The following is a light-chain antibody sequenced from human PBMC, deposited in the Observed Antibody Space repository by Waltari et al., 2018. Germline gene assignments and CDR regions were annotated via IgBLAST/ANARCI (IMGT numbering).Light chain of an antibody. CDR1: SSNIGADYD. CDR2: GNS. V-gene: IGLV1-40*01. J-gene: IGLJ2*01. Sequence: QSVLTQPPSVSGAPGQRVTISCTGSSSNIGADYDVHWYQQLPGTAPKLLMFGNSNRRSGVPDRFSGSKSGTSASLAITGLQAEDEADYYCQSYDSSLSGVVFGGGTKLTVL. CDR3: QSYDSSLSGVV.